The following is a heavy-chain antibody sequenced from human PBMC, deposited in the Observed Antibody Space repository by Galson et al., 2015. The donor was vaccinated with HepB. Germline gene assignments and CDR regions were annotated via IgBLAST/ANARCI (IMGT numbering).Heavy chain of an antibody. J-gene: IGHJ6*02. V-gene: IGHV1-69*13. Sequence: SVKVSCKASGGTFSSYAISWVRQAPGQGLEWMGGIIPIFDSAIYAQKFQDRVTITADEATGTAYMELSSLRSEDTAVYYCARRGVSSTWYYYYGIDVWGQGTTVTVSS. CDR3: ARRGVSSTWYYYYGIDV. CDR2: IIPIFDSA. CDR1: GGTFSSYA. D-gene: IGHD6-13*01.